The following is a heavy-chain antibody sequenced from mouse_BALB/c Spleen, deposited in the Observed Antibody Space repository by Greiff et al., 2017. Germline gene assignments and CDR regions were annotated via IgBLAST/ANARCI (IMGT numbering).Heavy chain of an antibody. Sequence: VHVKQSGPELVKPGASVKMSCKASGYTFTSYVMHWVKQKPGQGLEWIGYINPYNDGTKYNEKFKSKATLTVDTSSSTAYMQLSSLASEDSALYYCARSLDYDWYFDVWGAGTTVTVSS. J-gene: IGHJ1*01. D-gene: IGHD2-4*01. CDR2: INPYNDGT. CDR1: GYTFTSYV. V-gene: IGHV1-14*01. CDR3: ARSLDYDWYFDV.